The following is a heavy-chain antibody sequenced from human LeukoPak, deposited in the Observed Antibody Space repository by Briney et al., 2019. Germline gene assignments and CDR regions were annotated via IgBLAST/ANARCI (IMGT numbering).Heavy chain of an antibody. CDR2: ISSSGSTI. D-gene: IGHD2-15*01. V-gene: IGHV3-11*01. J-gene: IGHJ6*02. Sequence: GGSLRLSCAASGFTFSDYYMSWIRQAPGKGLEWVSYISSSGSTIYYADSVKGRFTISRDNAKNSLYLQMNSLRAEDTAVYYCARDCSGGSCYLNYYYYYGMDVWGQGTTVTVSS. CDR3: ARDCSGGSCYLNYYYYYGMDV. CDR1: GFTFSDYY.